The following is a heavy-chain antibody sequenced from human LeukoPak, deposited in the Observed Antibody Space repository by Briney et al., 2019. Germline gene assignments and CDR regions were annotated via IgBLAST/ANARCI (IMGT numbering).Heavy chain of an antibody. D-gene: IGHD1-1*01. V-gene: IGHV4-59*08. J-gene: IGHJ4*02. CDR1: GGSISSYY. Sequence: SETLSLTCTVSGGSISSYYWSWIRQPPGKGLEWIGYIPYSGTTNNNPSLKSRVTISVDTSNNQFSLRLSSVTAADTAVYYCARRTTGTGPFDYWGQGTLVTVSS. CDR3: ARRTTGTGPFDY. CDR2: IPYSGTT.